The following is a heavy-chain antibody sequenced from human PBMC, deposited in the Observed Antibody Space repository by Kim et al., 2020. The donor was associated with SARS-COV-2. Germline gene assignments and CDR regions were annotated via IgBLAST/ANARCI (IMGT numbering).Heavy chain of an antibody. J-gene: IGHJ3*02. CDR1: GGTFSSYA. D-gene: IGHD1-26*01. CDR2: IIPIFGTA. Sequence: SVKVSCKASGGTFSSYAISWVRQAPGQGLEWMGGIIPIFGTANYAQKFQGRVTITADESTSTAYMELSSLRSEDTAVYYCARVVGSYYVNAFDIWGQGTMVTVSS. V-gene: IGHV1-69*13. CDR3: ARVVGSYYVNAFDI.